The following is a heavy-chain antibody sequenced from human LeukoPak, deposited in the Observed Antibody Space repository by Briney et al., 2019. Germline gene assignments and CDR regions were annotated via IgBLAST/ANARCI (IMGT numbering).Heavy chain of an antibody. J-gene: IGHJ6*03. D-gene: IGHD4-17*01. CDR1: GFTFSSYE. V-gene: IGHV3-48*03. Sequence: GGPLRLSCAASGFTFSSYEMNWVRQAPGKGLEGGSYISSSGSTIYYADSEKGRFTISRDNAKLSLYLQMNSLRAEDTAVYYCARDAYVERDYMDVWGKGTTVTVSS. CDR2: ISSSGSTI. CDR3: ARDAYVERDYMDV.